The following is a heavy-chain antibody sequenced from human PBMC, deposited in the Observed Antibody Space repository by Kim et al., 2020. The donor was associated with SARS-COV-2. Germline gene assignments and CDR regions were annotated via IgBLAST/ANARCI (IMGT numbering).Heavy chain of an antibody. V-gene: IGHV3-7*01. J-gene: IGHJ4*02. Sequence: VDSVKGRFTISRDKAKNSLYLQMNSLRAEDTAVYFCARDRGTSGYDIFDYWGQGTLVTVSS. D-gene: IGHD5-12*01. CDR3: ARDRGTSGYDIFDY.